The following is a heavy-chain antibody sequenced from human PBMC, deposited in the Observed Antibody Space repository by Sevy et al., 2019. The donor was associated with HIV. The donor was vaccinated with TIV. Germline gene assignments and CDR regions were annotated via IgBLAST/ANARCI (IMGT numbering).Heavy chain of an antibody. Sequence: GGSLRLSCAASGFTFRNYWMSWVRQAPGKGLERVASIKQDGSEKYYVDSVKGRFTISRDNAKNPLFGQMNSLRAEDTAMYFCARAVRAAGTFDPWGQGTLVTVSS. CDR3: ARAVRAAGTFDP. V-gene: IGHV3-7*01. CDR2: IKQDGSEK. CDR1: GFTFRNYW. D-gene: IGHD6-13*01. J-gene: IGHJ5*02.